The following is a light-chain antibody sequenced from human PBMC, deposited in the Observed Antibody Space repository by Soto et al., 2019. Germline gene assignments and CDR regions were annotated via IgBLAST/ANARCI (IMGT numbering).Light chain of an antibody. Sequence: DIQMTQSPSTLSGSVGDRVTITCLASQTISSWLAWYQQKPGKAPKRLIYTASGLETGVPSRFSGTGSGTEFTLIISSLQPEDFATYYCQQHASYPRDFGQGTKVDIK. CDR2: TAS. V-gene: IGKV1-5*01. CDR3: QQHASYPRD. J-gene: IGKJ1*01. CDR1: QTISSW.